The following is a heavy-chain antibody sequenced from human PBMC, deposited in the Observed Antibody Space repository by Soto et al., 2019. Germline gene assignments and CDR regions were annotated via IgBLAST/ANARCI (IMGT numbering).Heavy chain of an antibody. V-gene: IGHV1-2*04. CDR2: INPNSGGT. CDR1: GYTFTGYY. Sequence: VASVKVSCKASGYTFTGYYMHWVRQAPGQGLEWMGWINPNSGGTNYAQKFQGWVTMTRDTSISTAYMELSSLRSEDTAVYYCAKGGYSGYDYLFDYWGQGTLVTVSS. CDR3: AKGGYSGYDYLFDY. J-gene: IGHJ4*02. D-gene: IGHD5-12*01.